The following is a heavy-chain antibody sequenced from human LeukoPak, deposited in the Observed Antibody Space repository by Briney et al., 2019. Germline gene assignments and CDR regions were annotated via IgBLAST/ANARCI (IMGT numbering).Heavy chain of an antibody. CDR3: ARGDCSGGSCFLHEYFQH. Sequence: SVTDSCKASGYTIPRCLGHGVRQAPGQGLEGLILIIAYNGDTNYAQKLHGRGTMTTDTSTNTAYMELRSLRSDDTAVYYCARGDCSGGSCFLHEYFQHWGQGTLVTVSS. CDR1: GYTIPRCL. J-gene: IGHJ1*01. V-gene: IGHV1-18*01. D-gene: IGHD2-15*01. CDR2: IIAYNGDT.